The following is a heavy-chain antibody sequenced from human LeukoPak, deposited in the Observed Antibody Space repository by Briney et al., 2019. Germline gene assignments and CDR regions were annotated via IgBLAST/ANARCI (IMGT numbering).Heavy chain of an antibody. D-gene: IGHD5-18*01. CDR2: INPNSGGT. CDR3: ARDFGIQLWSNYYYYYGMDV. V-gene: IGHV1-2*02. J-gene: IGHJ6*02. CDR1: GYTFTGYY. Sequence: ASVKVSCKASGYTFTGYYMHWVRQAPGQGLEWMGWINPNSGGTNYAQKFQGRVTMTRDTSISTAYMELSRLRSDDTAVYYCARDFGIQLWSNYYYYYGMDVWGQGTTVTVSS.